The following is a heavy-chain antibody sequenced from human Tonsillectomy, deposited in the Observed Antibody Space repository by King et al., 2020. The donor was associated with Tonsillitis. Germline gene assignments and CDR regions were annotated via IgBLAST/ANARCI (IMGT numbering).Heavy chain of an antibody. CDR2: ISYDGSNK. J-gene: IGHJ4*02. D-gene: IGHD3-9*01. CDR1: GFTFSSYG. Sequence: VQLVESGGGVVQPGRSLRLSCAASGFTFSSYGMHWVRQAPGKGLEWVAVISYDGSNKYYADSVKGRFTISRDNSKNTLYLQMNSLRAEDTGVYYCAKVTGYLYGPDNYFDYWGQGTLVTVSS. V-gene: IGHV3-30*18. CDR3: AKVTGYLYGPDNYFDY.